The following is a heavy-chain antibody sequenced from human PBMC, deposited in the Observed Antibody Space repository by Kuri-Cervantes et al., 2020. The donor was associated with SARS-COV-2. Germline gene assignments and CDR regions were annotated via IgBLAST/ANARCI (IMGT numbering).Heavy chain of an antibody. CDR3: TRDDFWSGYHRD. V-gene: IGHV3-73*01. CDR2: VRGKANNYAT. J-gene: IGHJ4*02. D-gene: IGHD3-3*01. Sequence: GGSLRLSCEVSGFLFSASAIHWVRQGSGKGLEWVGRVRGKANNYATAYAASVKGRFTISRDDSKSIAYLQMNSLKTEDTAVYYCTRDDFWSGYHRDWGQGTLVTVSS. CDR1: GFLFSASA.